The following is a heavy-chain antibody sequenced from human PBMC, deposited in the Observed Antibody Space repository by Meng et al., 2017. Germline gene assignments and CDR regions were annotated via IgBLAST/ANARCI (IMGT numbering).Heavy chain of an antibody. CDR2: IWYDGSNK. V-gene: IGHV3-33*01. CDR1: GFTFSSDG. CDR3: ARGLSTTYWYFDL. Sequence: LVWLGGGVVQPARALRPSCASAGFTFSSDGMHLVRQAPGKGLGWVAVIWYDGSNKYYADSVKGRFTISRDNSKNTLYLQMNSLRAEDTAVYYCARGLSTTYWYFDLWGRGTLVTVSS. J-gene: IGHJ2*01. D-gene: IGHD2/OR15-2a*01.